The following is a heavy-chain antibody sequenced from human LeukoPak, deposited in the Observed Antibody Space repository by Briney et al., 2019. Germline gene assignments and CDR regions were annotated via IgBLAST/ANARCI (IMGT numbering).Heavy chain of an antibody. V-gene: IGHV3-7*01. J-gene: IGHJ4*02. CDR3: AREGGVVVVAATEHSFDY. CDR1: GFTFSSYW. D-gene: IGHD2-15*01. CDR2: IKQDGSEK. Sequence: GGSLRLSCAASGFTFSSYWMSWVRQAPGKGLEWVANIKQDGSEKYYVDSVKGRFTISRDNAKNSLYLQMNSLRAEDTAVYYCAREGGVVVVAATEHSFDYWGQGTLVTVSS.